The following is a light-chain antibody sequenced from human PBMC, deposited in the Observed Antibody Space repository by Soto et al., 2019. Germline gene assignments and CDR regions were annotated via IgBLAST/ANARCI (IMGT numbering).Light chain of an antibody. J-gene: IGKJ2*01. CDR3: QRYNDWPFT. V-gene: IGKV3-15*01. Sequence: EIVMTQSPATLSVSPGERVTISCRASESLSTYLAWYQQKPGQAPRLLIYGASTKANGIPSRFSGSGSATDFTLTISSLQSEDFAVYYCQRYNDWPFTFGEGTKLEI. CDR1: ESLSTY. CDR2: GAS.